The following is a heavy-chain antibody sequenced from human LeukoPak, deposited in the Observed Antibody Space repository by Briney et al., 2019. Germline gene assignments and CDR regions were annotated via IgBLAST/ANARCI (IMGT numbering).Heavy chain of an antibody. J-gene: IGHJ6*03. CDR2: IYSDDRA. CDR1: GFTVSSNE. V-gene: IGHV3-53*04. CDR3: ARDLAGFQEPRYYYYMDV. D-gene: IGHD1-14*01. Sequence: PGGSLRLSCAASGFTVSSNEMSWVRQAPGKGLEGVSLIYSDDRAFYADSVKGRFTISRNNSKNTLFLQMSSLKPEDTAIYYCARDLAGFQEPRYYYYMDVWGKGTTVTVSS.